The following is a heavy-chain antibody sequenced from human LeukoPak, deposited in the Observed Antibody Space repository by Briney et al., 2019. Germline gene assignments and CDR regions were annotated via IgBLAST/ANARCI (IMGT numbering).Heavy chain of an antibody. CDR2: IIPIFGTA. J-gene: IGHJ5*02. D-gene: IGHD2-8*01. V-gene: IGHV1-69*06. CDR1: GGTFSSYA. Sequence: ASVKVSCKASGGTFSSYAISWVRQAPGQGLEWMGGIIPIFGTANYAQKFQGRVTITADKSTSTAYMELSSLRSEDTAVYYCARTILYRNWFDPWGQGTLVTVSS. CDR3: ARTILYRNWFDP.